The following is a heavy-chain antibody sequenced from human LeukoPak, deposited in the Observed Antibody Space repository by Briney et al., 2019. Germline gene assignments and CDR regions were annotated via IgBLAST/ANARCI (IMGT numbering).Heavy chain of an antibody. D-gene: IGHD6-13*01. Sequence: GASVKVSCKASGYTFTSYAMHWVRQAPGQRLEWMGWINAGNGNTKYSQKFQGRVTITRDTSASTAYMELSSLRSEDTAVYYCARARIAAAGSFDYWGQGTLVTVSS. V-gene: IGHV1-3*01. CDR3: ARARIAAAGSFDY. CDR1: GYTFTSYA. CDR2: INAGNGNT. J-gene: IGHJ4*02.